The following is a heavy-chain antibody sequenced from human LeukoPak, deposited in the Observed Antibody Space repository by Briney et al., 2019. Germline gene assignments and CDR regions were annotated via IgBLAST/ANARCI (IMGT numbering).Heavy chain of an antibody. J-gene: IGHJ4*02. CDR2: IKPDGSET. D-gene: IGHD3-3*01. V-gene: IGHV3-7*01. Sequence: GGSLRLSCAASGFTFSKSWMTWVRQAPGKGLEWVANIKPDGSETYYVDSVMGRFTISRDNAKNSVYLQMNSLRAEDTVVYYCARDRSISGVVTIDFWGQGTLVTVSS. CDR1: GFTFSKSW. CDR3: ARDRSISGVVTIDF.